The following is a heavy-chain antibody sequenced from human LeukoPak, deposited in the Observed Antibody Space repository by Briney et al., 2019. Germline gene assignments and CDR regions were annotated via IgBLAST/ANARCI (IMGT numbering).Heavy chain of an antibody. Sequence: GESLKISCKGSGYRFTNSWIGWVRQMPGKGLEWMGIIYPGDSDTRYSPSFQGQVTISADTSISTAYLQWSGLKASDTAMYYCARRIAAEAFDIWGQGTMVTVSA. CDR2: IYPGDSDT. CDR3: ARRIAAEAFDI. D-gene: IGHD6-25*01. J-gene: IGHJ3*02. V-gene: IGHV5-51*01. CDR1: GYRFTNSW.